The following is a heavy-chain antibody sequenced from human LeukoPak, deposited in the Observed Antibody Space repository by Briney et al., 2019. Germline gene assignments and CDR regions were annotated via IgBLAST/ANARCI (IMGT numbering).Heavy chain of an antibody. V-gene: IGHV4-59*01. CDR2: IANGNS. J-gene: IGHJ5*02. CDR1: GGSISTYY. Sequence: SETLSLTCSVAGGSISTYYWNWIRQTPGKGLEWIGHIANGNSDYNPSLKSRVIISVDTSKNQFSLKLASVTAADTAMYYCARDKAHSYGRYFDPWGQGALVIVS. D-gene: IGHD5-18*01. CDR3: ARDKAHSYGRYFDP.